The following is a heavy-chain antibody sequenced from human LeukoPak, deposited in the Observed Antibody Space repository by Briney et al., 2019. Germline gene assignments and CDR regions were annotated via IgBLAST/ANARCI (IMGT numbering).Heavy chain of an antibody. Sequence: GGSLRLSCAASGFTFSDYYMSWIRQAPGKGLEWVSYISSSSSYTNYADSVKGRFTISRDNAKNSLYLQMCSLRAEDTAVYYCARDERERGYSYGLYYFDYWGQGTLVTVSS. CDR2: ISSSSSYT. CDR1: GFTFSDYY. CDR3: ARDERERGYSYGLYYFDY. D-gene: IGHD5-18*01. V-gene: IGHV3-11*06. J-gene: IGHJ4*02.